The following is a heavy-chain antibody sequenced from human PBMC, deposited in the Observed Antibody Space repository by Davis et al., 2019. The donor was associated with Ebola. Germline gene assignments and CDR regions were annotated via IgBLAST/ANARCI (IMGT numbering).Heavy chain of an antibody. CDR1: GGSFSGYY. CDR2: INHSGST. CDR3: ACRYNNSPLY. D-gene: IGHD1-1*01. J-gene: IGHJ4*02. V-gene: IGHV4-34*01. Sequence: MPGGSLRLSCAVYGGSFSGYYWSWIRQPPGKGLEWIGEINHSGSTNYNPSLKSRVTISVDTSKNQFSLKLSSVTAADTAVYFCACRYNNSPLYWGQGTLVTVSS.